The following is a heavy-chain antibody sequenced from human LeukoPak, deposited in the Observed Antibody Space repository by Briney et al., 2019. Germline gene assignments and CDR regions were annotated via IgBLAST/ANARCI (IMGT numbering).Heavy chain of an antibody. J-gene: IGHJ6*02. CDR2: IYYSGST. CDR3: ARAILRRYYDSSGYYYGPYYYYGMDV. V-gene: IGHV4-59*01. D-gene: IGHD3-22*01. CDR1: GGSISRYY. Sequence: SETLSLTCTVSGGSISRYYWSWIRQPPGKGLEWIGYIYYSGSTNYNPSLKSRVTISVDTSKNQFSLKLSSVTAADTAVYYCARAILRRYYDSSGYYYGPYYYYGMDVWGQGTTVTVSS.